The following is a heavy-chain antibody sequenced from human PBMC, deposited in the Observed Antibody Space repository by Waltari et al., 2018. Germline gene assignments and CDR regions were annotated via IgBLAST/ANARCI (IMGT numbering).Heavy chain of an antibody. V-gene: IGHV3-33*08. CDR1: GFSLSSYG. CDR2: IWFDGSNK. D-gene: IGHD2-2*01. CDR3: ARKTSALYFDY. J-gene: IGHJ4*02. Sequence: QVQLVESGGGVVQPGRSLRPSCATSGFSLSSYGMHWVRQAPGKGLEWVAVIWFDGSNKYYADAVKGRFTISRDNSKNTLYLQMNSLRAEDTAVYYCARKTSALYFDYWGQGALVTVSS.